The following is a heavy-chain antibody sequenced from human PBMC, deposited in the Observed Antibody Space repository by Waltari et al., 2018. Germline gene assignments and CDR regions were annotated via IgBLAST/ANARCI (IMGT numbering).Heavy chain of an antibody. Sequence: QVQLVESGGGVVLPGRSLRLSCAASGLPFSSYAMHWFRQAPGKGLEWVAVISYDGSNKYYADSVKGRFTISRDNSKNTLYLQMNSLRAEDTAVYYCARDGSYWGQGTLVTVSS. V-gene: IGHV3-30*04. CDR1: GLPFSSYA. CDR3: ARDGSY. J-gene: IGHJ4*02. CDR2: ISYDGSNK.